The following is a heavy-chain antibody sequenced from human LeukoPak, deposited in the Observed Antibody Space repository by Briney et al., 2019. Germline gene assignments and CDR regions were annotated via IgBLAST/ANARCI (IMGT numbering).Heavy chain of an antibody. V-gene: IGHV1-18*04. CDR1: GYTFISYG. D-gene: IGHD3-10*01. CDR2: ISADNGNT. J-gene: IGHJ6*04. CDR3: AGDHYYYGSGTTGYGMDV. Sequence: ASVKVSCKASGYTFISYGISWVRQAPGQGLEWMGWISADNGNTNFAQNLQGRVTMTTDTSTSTAYMELRSLKSDDTAVYYCAGDHYYYGSGTTGYGMDVWGKGTTVTVSS.